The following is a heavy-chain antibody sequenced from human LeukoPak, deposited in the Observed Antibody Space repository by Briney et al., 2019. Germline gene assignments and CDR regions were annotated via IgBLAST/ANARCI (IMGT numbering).Heavy chain of an antibody. CDR1: GFSFSSYE. CDR3: ARDPSLGY. D-gene: IGHD1-26*01. J-gene: IGHJ4*02. Sequence: GGSLRLSCAASGFSFSSYEMNWVRQGPGKGLEWVSYISGGGTTIYDADSVKGRFTISRDNAKNSLYLQMNSLRAEDTAVYYCARDPSLGYWGQGTLVTVSS. V-gene: IGHV3-48*03. CDR2: ISGGGTTI.